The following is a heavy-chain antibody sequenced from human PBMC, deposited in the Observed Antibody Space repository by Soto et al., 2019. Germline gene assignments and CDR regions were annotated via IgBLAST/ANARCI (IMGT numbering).Heavy chain of an antibody. J-gene: IGHJ5*02. CDR2: IFPSDSDT. CDR1: GYRFTSYW. D-gene: IGHD3-22*01. CDR3: GRKGKSGYFNYFDL. V-gene: IGHV5-51*01. Sequence: GESLKISCITSGYRFTSYWFALVRQVPGKGLEWMGIIFPSDSDTRYSPSFQGQVTISADRSTSTVFLQWASLKPSGTAVYFCGRKGKSGYFNYFDLWGQGTLVTVSS.